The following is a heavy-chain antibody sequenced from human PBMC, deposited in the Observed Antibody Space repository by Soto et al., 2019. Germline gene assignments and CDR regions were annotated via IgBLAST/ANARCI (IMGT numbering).Heavy chain of an antibody. V-gene: IGHV4-4*02. Sequence: QVQLQESGPGLVEPSETLSLTCAVSGGSISETYWWSWVRQPPVKGLQWIGETSYRGTAHYNPTRRSRVTISMETSRNQISLTLISVTAADSTSYYYARHVGVPGTRGFDSWGQGTLVTVSS. D-gene: IGHD1-1*01. CDR2: TSYRGTA. CDR1: GGSISETYW. J-gene: IGHJ4*02. CDR3: ARHVGVPGTRGFDS.